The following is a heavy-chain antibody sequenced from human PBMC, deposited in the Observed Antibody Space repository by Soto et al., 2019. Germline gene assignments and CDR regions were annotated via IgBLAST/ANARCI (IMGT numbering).Heavy chain of an antibody. J-gene: IGHJ4*02. CDR3: ARVSMDTHTAIFYYDS. CDR2: ISAGNGNT. V-gene: IGHV1-3*01. D-gene: IGHD3-3*01. Sequence: VASVKVSCKASGYTFASYTLHCVRQAPGQRLEWLGWISAGNGNTKSSQKFQDRVTFDRNASASTVSMELNSLRSEDTAIYYCARVSMDTHTAIFYYDSWGQGSLVTVSS. CDR1: GYTFASYT.